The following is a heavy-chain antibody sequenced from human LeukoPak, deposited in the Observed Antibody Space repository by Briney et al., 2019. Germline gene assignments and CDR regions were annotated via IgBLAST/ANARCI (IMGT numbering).Heavy chain of an antibody. J-gene: IGHJ4*02. Sequence: GGSLRLSCAASGFTFSSYWMTWVRQAPGKGLEWVGNIKGDGSEKYYVDSVKGRFTISRDNSKNTVYLHMNSLRAEDTAVYYCVKHSAPVLSAARPDYWGQGTLVTVSS. V-gene: IGHV3-7*03. CDR3: VKHSAPVLSAARPDY. D-gene: IGHD2-2*01. CDR1: GFTFSSYW. CDR2: IKGDGSEK.